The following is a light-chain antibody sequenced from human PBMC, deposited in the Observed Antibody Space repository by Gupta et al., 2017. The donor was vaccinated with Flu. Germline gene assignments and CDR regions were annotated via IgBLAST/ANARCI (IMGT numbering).Light chain of an antibody. Sequence: SHCRASSNIRNWLDWYQQKPGKAPKLLISMASTLESGVPARFSGSGSGTEFTLNISSLQADDLAAYYCQQYDTYLGTFGQGTKLEI. J-gene: IGKJ2*01. CDR1: SNIRNW. CDR3: QQYDTYLGT. V-gene: IGKV1-5*03. CDR2: MAS.